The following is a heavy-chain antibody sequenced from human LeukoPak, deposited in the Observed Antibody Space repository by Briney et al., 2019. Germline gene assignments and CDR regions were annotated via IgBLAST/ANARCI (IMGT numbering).Heavy chain of an antibody. J-gene: IGHJ4*02. CDR2: IYYSGST. Sequence: PSETLSLTCSVSGVFISDGDYYWAWIRQPPGKGLEWIGSIYYSGSTYYNPSLKSRVTISVDTSKNQFSLKLSSVTAADTAVYYCARDLSGSSIFDYWGQGTLVTVSS. D-gene: IGHD1-26*01. CDR3: ARDLSGSSIFDY. V-gene: IGHV4-39*07. CDR1: GVFISDGDYY.